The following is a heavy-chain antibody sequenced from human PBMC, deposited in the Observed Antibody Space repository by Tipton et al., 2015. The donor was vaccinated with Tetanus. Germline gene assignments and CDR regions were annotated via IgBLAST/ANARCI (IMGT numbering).Heavy chain of an antibody. V-gene: IGHV5-51*01. Sequence: QLVQSGAEVKKPGSSVKVSCKASGGTFSSYAISWVRQAPGQGLEWMGIIYPGDSDTRYSPSFQGQVTISADKSSSSAYLQWISLKASDTAMYYCARLCRGSPSCYMDYWGQGTLVTVSS. J-gene: IGHJ4*02. CDR2: IYPGDSDT. CDR3: ARLCRGSPSCYMDY. CDR1: GGTFSSYA. D-gene: IGHD2-2*02.